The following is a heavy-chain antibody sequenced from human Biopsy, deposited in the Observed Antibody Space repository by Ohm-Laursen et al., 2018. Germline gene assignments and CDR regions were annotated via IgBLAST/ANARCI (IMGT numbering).Heavy chain of an antibody. Sequence: SVKVSCKAPGGTFSRYGINWVRQAPGQGLEWLGGNIPILGTGNYAQKFQGRVTVAADTSTSTATMELRNLRSDDTAVYYCATKLTGYFHHWGQGTLVIVSS. V-gene: IGHV1-69*06. D-gene: IGHD3-9*01. CDR2: NIPILGTG. CDR3: ATKLTGYFHH. CDR1: GGTFSRYG. J-gene: IGHJ1*01.